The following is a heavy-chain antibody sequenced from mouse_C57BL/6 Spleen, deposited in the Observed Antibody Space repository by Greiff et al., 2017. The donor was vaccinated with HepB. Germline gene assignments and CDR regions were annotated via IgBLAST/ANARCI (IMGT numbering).Heavy chain of an antibody. CDR1: GYTFTDYE. J-gene: IGHJ4*01. CDR3: TKRDGSRIFYAMDY. CDR2: IDPETGGT. V-gene: IGHV1-15*01. D-gene: IGHD1-1*01. Sequence: VQLQESGAELVRPGASVTLSCKASGYTFTDYEMHWVKQTPVHGLEWIGAIDPETGGTAYNQKFKGKAILTADKSSSTAYMELRSLTSEDSAVYYCTKRDGSRIFYAMDYWGQGTSVTVSS.